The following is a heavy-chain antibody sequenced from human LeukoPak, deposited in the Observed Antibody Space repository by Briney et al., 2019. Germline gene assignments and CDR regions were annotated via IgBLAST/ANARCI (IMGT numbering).Heavy chain of an antibody. V-gene: IGHV4-39*01. CDR1: GASISSSSRADYVF. Sequence: SETLSPTCTLSGASISSSSRADYVFWGWIRQAPGKGLERIGSIDYSGHTYYNPSLKTRATIAVDTPKNQFSLSLRSVTAADTAVYSCARPLYNRWDRFDPWGQGTLITVS. CDR3: ARPLYNRWDRFDP. CDR2: IDYSGHT. D-gene: IGHD3-16*01. J-gene: IGHJ5*02.